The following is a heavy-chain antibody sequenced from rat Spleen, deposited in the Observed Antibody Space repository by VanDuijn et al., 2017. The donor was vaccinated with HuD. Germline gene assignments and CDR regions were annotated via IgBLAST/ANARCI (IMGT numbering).Heavy chain of an antibody. CDR2: MWSDGDT. V-gene: IGHV2-32*01. CDR1: GFSLTSYH. D-gene: IGHD1-9*01. CDR3: ARGDTYYGYKPVHWCAY. J-gene: IGHJ3*01. Sequence: QVQLKESGPGLVQPSQTLSLTCTVSGFSLTSYHVHWVRQPPGKGLEWMGVMWSDGDTSYNSALKSRLSISRDTSKSQVFLKMNSLQTEDTAAYYCARGDTYYGYKPVHWCAYWGQGTLVTVSS.